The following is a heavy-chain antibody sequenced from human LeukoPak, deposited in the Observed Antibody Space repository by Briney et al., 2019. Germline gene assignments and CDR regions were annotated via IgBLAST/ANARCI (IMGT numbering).Heavy chain of an antibody. CDR2: IYPGDSDT. Sequence: GESLKISCKGSGYRFTSYWIGWVRQMPGKGLEWMGIIYPGDSDTRYSPSFQGQVTISADKSISTAYLQWSSLKASDTAMYYCARGTYSSGWYSYYYYYMDVWGKGTTVTVSS. CDR3: ARGTYSSGWYSYYYYYMDV. V-gene: IGHV5-51*01. CDR1: GYRFTSYW. J-gene: IGHJ6*03. D-gene: IGHD6-19*01.